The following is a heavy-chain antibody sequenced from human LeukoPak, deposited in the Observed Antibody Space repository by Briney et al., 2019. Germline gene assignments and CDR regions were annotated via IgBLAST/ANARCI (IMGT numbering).Heavy chain of an antibody. CDR3: ARARSDYRVYYYMDV. V-gene: IGHV1-69*04. CDR1: GGTFSSYA. Sequence: SVKVSCKASGGTFSSYAISWVRQAPGQGLERMGRIIPILGIANYAQKFQSRVTITADKSTSTAYMELSSLRSEDTAVYYCARARSDYRVYYYMDVWGKGTTVTVSS. J-gene: IGHJ6*03. CDR2: IIPILGIA. D-gene: IGHD4-17*01.